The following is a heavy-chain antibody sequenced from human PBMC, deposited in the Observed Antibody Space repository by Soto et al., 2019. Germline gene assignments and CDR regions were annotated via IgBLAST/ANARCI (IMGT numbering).Heavy chain of an antibody. CDR3: ARDRRIQLWLNYYYGMDV. D-gene: IGHD5-18*01. J-gene: IGHJ6*02. CDR1: GGTFSSYA. CDR2: IIPIFGPA. Sequence: AVKVSCKASGGTFSSYAISWVRQARGPGLEWMGGIIPIFGPAHYAQQLPRRVTITADESTSTAYMELSNLRSEYRAVYYCARDRRIQLWLNYYYGMDVWGQGTTVTVSS. V-gene: IGHV1-69*13.